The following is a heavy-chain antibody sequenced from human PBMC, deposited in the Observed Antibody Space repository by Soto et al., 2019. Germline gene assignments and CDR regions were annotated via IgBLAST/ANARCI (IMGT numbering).Heavy chain of an antibody. CDR2: ISESGGKT. J-gene: IGHJ6*02. V-gene: IGHV3-23*01. D-gene: IGHD3-3*01. CDR3: AKDRATIFGVVWKYGMDV. Sequence: GQLLESGGGLVQPGGSLRLSCVASGFTFRSYAMAWVRQAPGKGLEWVSGISESGGKTNYAESVRGRSSISRDNSRNTLSLLMNNVTAEDTAIYYCAKDRATIFGVVWKYGMDVWGQGTTVSVSS. CDR1: GFTFRSYA.